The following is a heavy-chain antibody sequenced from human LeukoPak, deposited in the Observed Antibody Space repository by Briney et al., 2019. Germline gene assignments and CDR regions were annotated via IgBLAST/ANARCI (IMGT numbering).Heavy chain of an antibody. V-gene: IGHV3-23*01. CDR3: AKDYRERSITIFGVVISFDY. J-gene: IGHJ4*02. D-gene: IGHD3-3*01. CDR2: ISGSGGST. CDR1: GFTFSSYA. Sequence: PGGSLRLSCAASGFTFSSYAMSWVRQAPGEGLEWVSAISGSGGSTYYADSVKGRFTISRDNSKNTLYLQMNSLRAEDTAVYYCAKDYRERSITIFGVVISFDYWGQGTLVTVSS.